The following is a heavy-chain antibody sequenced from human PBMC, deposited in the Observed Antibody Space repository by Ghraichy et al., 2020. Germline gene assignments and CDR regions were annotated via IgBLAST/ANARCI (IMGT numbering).Heavy chain of an antibody. CDR2: IYYSGST. D-gene: IGHD3-3*01. CDR1: GGSIISSNYY. Sequence: SETLSLTCTVSGGSIISSNYYWDWIRQPPGKGLEWIGGIYYSGSTYYNPSLESRVTISVDTSKNQFSLKLSSVTAADTAVYYCARRSVRFLEWRYYYYGLDVWGQGTTVTVSS. J-gene: IGHJ6*02. CDR3: ARRSVRFLEWRYYYYGLDV. V-gene: IGHV4-39*01.